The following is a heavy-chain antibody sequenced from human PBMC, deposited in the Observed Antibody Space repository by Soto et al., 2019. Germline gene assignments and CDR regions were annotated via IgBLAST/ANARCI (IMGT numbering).Heavy chain of an antibody. CDR1: GFTFSESF. CDR3: ARGAVSRQHFYYGFDV. CDR2: ISTTSTFT. V-gene: IGHV3-11*06. D-gene: IGHD4-17*01. J-gene: IGHJ6*02. Sequence: GGSLRLSCAASGFTFSESFMSWIRQAPGKGLEWVSSISTTSTFTDYAASLKGRVTVSRDNSRNALFLQLDSLRDEDTAVYFCARGAVSRQHFYYGFDVWGQGTTVTVSS.